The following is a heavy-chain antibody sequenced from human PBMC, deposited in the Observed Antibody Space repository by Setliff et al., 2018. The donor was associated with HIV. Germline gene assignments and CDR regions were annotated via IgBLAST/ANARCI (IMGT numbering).Heavy chain of an antibody. Sequence: SETLSLTPTVSGGSISHYYWSWIRQPAGKGLEWIGRVSTSGSTKYNPSLKSRVTMSLDTSKNEFSLKLSPVTAADTAVYYCARGQYWGGGSCYSPSYNWFDPWGQGTLVTVSS. CDR1: GGSISHYY. D-gene: IGHD2-15*01. CDR2: VSTSGST. CDR3: ARGQYWGGGSCYSPSYNWFDP. J-gene: IGHJ5*02. V-gene: IGHV4-4*07.